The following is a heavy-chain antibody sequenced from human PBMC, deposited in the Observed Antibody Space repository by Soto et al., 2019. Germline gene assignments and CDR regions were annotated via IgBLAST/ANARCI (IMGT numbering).Heavy chain of an antibody. D-gene: IGHD5-12*01. CDR1: GGSINSGAYS. Sequence: QLQLRESGAGLVKPSETLSLTCTVSGGSINSGAYSWSWIRQSPGKGLEGLGFIYRSGSTYYSPSPRTRVIISIDRSMNQMSLKLRSVTAADSAVYYCARDNSGCSDSDCYVPGWFDPWGQGTLVTVSS. CDR3: ARDNSGCSDSDCYVPGWFDP. J-gene: IGHJ5*02. V-gene: IGHV4-30-2*06. CDR2: IYRSGST.